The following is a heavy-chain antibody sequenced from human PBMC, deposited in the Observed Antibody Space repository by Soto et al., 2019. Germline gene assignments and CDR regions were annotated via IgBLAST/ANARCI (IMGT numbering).Heavy chain of an antibody. V-gene: IGHV3-30*18. D-gene: IGHD3-3*01. Sequence: GGSLRLSCAASGFTFSSYGMHWVRQAPGKGLEWVAVISYDGSNKYYADSVKGRFTISRDNSKNTLYLQMNSLRAEDTAVYYCAKSRGGNYDFWSGWIFDYWGQGTLVTVSS. CDR3: AKSRGGNYDFWSGWIFDY. J-gene: IGHJ4*02. CDR1: GFTFSSYG. CDR2: ISYDGSNK.